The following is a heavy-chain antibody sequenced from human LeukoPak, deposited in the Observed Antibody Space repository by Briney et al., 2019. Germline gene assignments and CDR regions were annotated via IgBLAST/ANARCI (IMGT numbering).Heavy chain of an antibody. V-gene: IGHV4-39*07. Sequence: PSETLSLTCTVSGDSISSSSYYWGWVRQPPGKGPEWIGSIYYSGSTYYNPSLKSRVTISVDTSKNQFSLKLSSVTAADTAVYYCARGRQIPATSHGGQGTLVTVSS. CDR2: IYYSGST. CDR3: ARGRQIPATSH. CDR1: GDSISSSSYY. J-gene: IGHJ4*02. D-gene: IGHD2-2*01.